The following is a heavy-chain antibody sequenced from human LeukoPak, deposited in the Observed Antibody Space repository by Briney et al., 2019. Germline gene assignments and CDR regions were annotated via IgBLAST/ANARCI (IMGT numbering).Heavy chain of an antibody. D-gene: IGHD3-10*01. CDR2: IWYDGSNK. CDR3: ARDRGYGSGSYFFYYYGMDV. CDR1: GFTFSSYG. Sequence: GGSLRLSCAASGFTFSSYGMHWVRQAPGKGLEWVAVIWYDGSNKYYADSVKGRFNISRDNSKNTLYLQMNSLRAEDTAVYYCARDRGYGSGSYFFYYYGMDVWGKGTTVTVSS. V-gene: IGHV3-33*01. J-gene: IGHJ6*04.